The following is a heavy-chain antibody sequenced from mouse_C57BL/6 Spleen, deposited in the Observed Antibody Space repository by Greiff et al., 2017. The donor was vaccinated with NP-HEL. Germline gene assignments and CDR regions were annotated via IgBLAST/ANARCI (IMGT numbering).Heavy chain of an antibody. CDR1: GFSLTSYG. V-gene: IGHV2-2*01. Sequence: VKLVESGPGLVQPSQSLSITCTVSGFSLTSYGVHWVRQSPGKGLEWLGVIWSGGSTDYTAAFISRLSISKDNSKSQVFFKMNSLQADDTAIYYCARNSPVVARSFDYWGQGTTLTVSS. J-gene: IGHJ2*01. D-gene: IGHD1-1*01. CDR2: IWSGGST. CDR3: ARNSPVVARSFDY.